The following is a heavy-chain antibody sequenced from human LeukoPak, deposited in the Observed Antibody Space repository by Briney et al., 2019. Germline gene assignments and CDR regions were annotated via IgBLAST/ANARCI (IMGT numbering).Heavy chain of an antibody. D-gene: IGHD1-26*01. CDR3: AESYGYSGSYGSAFDI. Sequence: GRSLRLSCAASGFTFDDYAMHWVRQAPGKGLEWVSGISWNSGSIGYADSVKGRFTISRDNAKNSLYLQMNSLRAEDMALYYCAESYGYSGSYGSAFDIWGQGTMVTVSS. CDR2: ISWNSGSI. V-gene: IGHV3-9*03. J-gene: IGHJ3*02. CDR1: GFTFDDYA.